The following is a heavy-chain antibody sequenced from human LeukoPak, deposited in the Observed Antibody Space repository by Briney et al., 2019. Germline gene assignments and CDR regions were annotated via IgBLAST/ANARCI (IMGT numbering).Heavy chain of an antibody. CDR2: IHFNGNT. V-gene: IGHV4-4*07. CDR1: GDSISNNY. CDR3: ARDRGGSSWYNYYDA. J-gene: IGHJ4*02. D-gene: IGHD6-13*01. Sequence: SETLSLTCTVSGDSISNNYWSWIRQPAGKGLEWISRIHFNGNTDYNPSLKSLVTTSKDTPRNQFSLKLSSVTAADTAVFYCARDRGGSSWYNYYDAWGQGILVTVSS.